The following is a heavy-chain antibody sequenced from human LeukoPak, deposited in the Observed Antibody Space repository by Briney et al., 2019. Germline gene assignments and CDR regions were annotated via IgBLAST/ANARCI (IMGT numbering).Heavy chain of an antibody. J-gene: IGHJ5*02. D-gene: IGHD1-26*01. CDR2: ISGDGGST. CDR1: GFTFDDYA. V-gene: IGHV3-43*02. CDR3: AKDRVSGSYLANWFDP. Sequence: GGSLRLFCAASGFTFDDYAMHWVRQAPGKGLEWVSLISGDGGSTYYADSVKGRFTISRDNSKNSLYLQTNSLRTEDTALYYCAKDRVSGSYLANWFDPWGQGTLVTVSS.